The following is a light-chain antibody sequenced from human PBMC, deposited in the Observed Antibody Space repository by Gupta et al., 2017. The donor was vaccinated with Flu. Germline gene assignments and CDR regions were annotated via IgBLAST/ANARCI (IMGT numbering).Light chain of an antibody. Sequence: DIVLTQLPATLSLSPGQRSTLPSRASQSVGSYLAWYQQKPGQAPRLLIYDASIRATGFPARFSGRASGTDFTLTISILDPEDFAVYYCQRWNTWPFTFGRGTKVEIK. CDR1: QSVGSY. V-gene: IGKV3-11*01. CDR3: QRWNTWPFT. CDR2: DAS. J-gene: IGKJ4*01.